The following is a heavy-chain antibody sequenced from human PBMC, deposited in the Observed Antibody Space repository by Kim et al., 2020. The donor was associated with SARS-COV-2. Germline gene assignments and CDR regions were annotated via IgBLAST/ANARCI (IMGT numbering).Heavy chain of an antibody. Sequence: IPILGAANYARHFQGRLTITADESTGTAYMELNSLTSEDTAVYFCVRELAHWGQGTLVTVSS. CDR3: VRELAH. J-gene: IGHJ4*02. CDR2: IPILGAA. V-gene: IGHV1-69*01.